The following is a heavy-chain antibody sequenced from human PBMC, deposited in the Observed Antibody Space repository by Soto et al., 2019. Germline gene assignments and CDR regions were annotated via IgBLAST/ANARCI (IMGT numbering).Heavy chain of an antibody. CDR2: IYPHDSDT. Sequence: GESLKISCKGSGYNFHNYWIAWVRQMPGKGLEWMGFIYPHDSDTRYSPSFRGQVTISADKSINTAYLQWTSLKASDTAIYFCARPTDYHYGMQVWGQGTTVTVSS. J-gene: IGHJ6*02. V-gene: IGHV5-51*01. CDR3: ARPTDYHYGMQV. CDR1: GYNFHNYW. D-gene: IGHD4-17*01.